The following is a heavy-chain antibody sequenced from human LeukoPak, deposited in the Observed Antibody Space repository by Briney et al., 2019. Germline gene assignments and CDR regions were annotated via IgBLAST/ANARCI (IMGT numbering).Heavy chain of an antibody. CDR3: ARNSYEKVL. V-gene: IGHV4-59*01. CDR1: GGSISSYY. J-gene: IGHJ4*02. D-gene: IGHD3-16*01. Sequence: SETLSLTCTVSGGSISSYYWSWIRQPPGKGLEWIGYIYYSRSTNYNPSLKSRATISVDTSKNQFSLKLSSVTAADTAVYYCARNSYEKVLWGQGTLVTVSS. CDR2: IYYSRST.